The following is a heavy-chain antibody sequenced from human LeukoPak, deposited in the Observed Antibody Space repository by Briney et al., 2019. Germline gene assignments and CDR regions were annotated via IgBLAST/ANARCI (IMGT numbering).Heavy chain of an antibody. Sequence: GASVKVSCKASGYTITSYYMHWVRQAPGQGLEWMGIINPSGGSTSYAQKFQGRVTMTRDMSTSTVYMELSSLRSEDTAVYYCARTWAARPPFDYWGQGTLVTVSS. CDR1: GYTITSYY. D-gene: IGHD6-6*01. J-gene: IGHJ4*02. CDR2: INPSGGST. V-gene: IGHV1-46*01. CDR3: ARTWAARPPFDY.